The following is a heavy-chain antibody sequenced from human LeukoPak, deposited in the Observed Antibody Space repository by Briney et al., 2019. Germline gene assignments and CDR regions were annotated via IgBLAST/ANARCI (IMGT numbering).Heavy chain of an antibody. V-gene: IGHV1-2*04. CDR3: ARTDNKYDSRLLFN. D-gene: IGHD3-22*01. CDR1: GYTFTDYY. CDR2: VNPHSGGT. J-gene: IGHJ4*02. Sequence: ASVKVSCKASGYTFTDYYIHWARQAPGQGLEWMGWVNPHSGGTNYAQRFHGWVTMTRDTSITTAYMELSRLRSDDTAMYYCARTDNKYDSRLLFNWGQGTQVTVSS.